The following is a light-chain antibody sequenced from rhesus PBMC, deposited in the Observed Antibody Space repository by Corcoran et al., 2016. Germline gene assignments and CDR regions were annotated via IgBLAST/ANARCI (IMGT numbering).Light chain of an antibody. V-gene: IGKV1-25*01. CDR3: QQHNSYPYS. J-gene: IGKJ2*01. CDR1: LDISSN. CDR2: KAS. Sequence: DIQMTQSPSSLSAFVGDTVTITCRASLDISSNLAWYQQKPGKAPKLLIYKASTLQIGVPSRFRGSGSGTAFTLTIRSLQPEDVAAYYCQQHNSYPYSFGQGTEVEIK.